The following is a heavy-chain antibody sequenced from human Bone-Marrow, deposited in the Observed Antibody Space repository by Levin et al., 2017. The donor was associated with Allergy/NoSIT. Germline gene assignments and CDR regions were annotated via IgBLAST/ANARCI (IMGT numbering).Heavy chain of an antibody. J-gene: IGHJ4*02. V-gene: IGHV4-30-4*01. Sequence: LRLSCTVSGGSINSGDYFWSWVRQPPGGGLEWIGYISYSGYTEYNPSLKNRISLSIDLSKNHFSLRLSSVTAAGTAVYYCARWRHSTVARPFDSWGQGTLVIVSS. D-gene: IGHD6-6*01. CDR2: ISYSGYT. CDR1: GGSINSGDYF. CDR3: ARWRHSTVARPFDS.